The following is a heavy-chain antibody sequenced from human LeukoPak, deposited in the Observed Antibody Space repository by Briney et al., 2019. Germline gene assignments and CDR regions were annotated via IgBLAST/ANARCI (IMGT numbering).Heavy chain of an antibody. J-gene: IGHJ4*02. Sequence: GRSLRLSCAASGFTFSRYAMHWVRQAPGKGLEWVAVISYDGSNKYYADSVKGRFTISRDNSKNTLYLQMNSLKTEDTAVYYCSNVKQDYGGYRGTYLTLDYWGQGTLVTVSS. CDR2: ISYDGSNK. CDR3: SNVKQDYGGYRGTYLTLDY. D-gene: IGHD4/OR15-4a*01. CDR1: GFTFSRYA. V-gene: IGHV3-30-3*01.